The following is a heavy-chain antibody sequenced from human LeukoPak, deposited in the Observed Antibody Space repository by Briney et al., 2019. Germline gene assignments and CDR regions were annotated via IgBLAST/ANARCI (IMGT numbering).Heavy chain of an antibody. CDR3: ARSVFTATQNPYYFNY. D-gene: IGHD5-18*01. CDR2: ISYSGFT. V-gene: IGHV4-59*01. Sequence: SETLSLTCTVSGDSITNSYWSWIRQPPGKGLEWIGFISYSGFTNYHPSLNSRVTMSTDTSTNQFSLRLRSVTPADTAVYYCARSVFTATQNPYYFNYWGQGILVTVSS. J-gene: IGHJ4*02. CDR1: GDSITNSY.